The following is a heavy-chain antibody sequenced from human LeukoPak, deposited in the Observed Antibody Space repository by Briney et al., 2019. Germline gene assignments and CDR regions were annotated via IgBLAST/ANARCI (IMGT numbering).Heavy chain of an antibody. CDR2: MYSSGST. CDR3: ARPYYYDSRIDP. V-gene: IGHV4-30-4*01. CDR1: GGSISSGDYY. J-gene: IGHJ5*02. D-gene: IGHD3-22*01. Sequence: SQTLSLTCTVSGGSISSGDYYWSWIRQPPGKGLEWIAYMYSSGSTYYNPSLKSLVTMSPDTSKNQLSLKLSSVSAADTAVYYCARPYYYDSRIDPWGQGILVTVSS.